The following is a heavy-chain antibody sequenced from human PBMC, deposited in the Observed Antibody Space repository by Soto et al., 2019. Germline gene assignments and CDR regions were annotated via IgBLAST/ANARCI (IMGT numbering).Heavy chain of an antibody. CDR1: GGSISSGASY. CDR2: IYYSGST. Sequence: SLTCTVSGGSISSGASYWSWIRQHPGKGLEWIGYIYYSGSTYYNPSLKSRVTISLDTSRNQFSLRLSSVTAADTAVYYCARDKAGLPNWFDSSGQGTLVTVSS. J-gene: IGHJ5*01. CDR3: ARDKAGLPNWFDS. D-gene: IGHD6-13*01. V-gene: IGHV4-31*03.